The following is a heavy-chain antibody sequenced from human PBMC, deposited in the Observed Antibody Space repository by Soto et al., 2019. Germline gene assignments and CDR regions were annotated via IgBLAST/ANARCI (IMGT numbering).Heavy chain of an antibody. J-gene: IGHJ6*02. CDR2: INHSGST. V-gene: IGHV4-59*11. CDR3: ASGRILNYYHGLDV. Sequence: PATKSLTRPVSGRSIGSHYWSWLRPPPGKGLEWIGYINHSGSTNYSPSLKSRVTISVDTSKNQFSLKLSSVTAADTAVYYCASGRILNYYHGLDVCGQGTTVTVSS. CDR1: GRSIGSHY.